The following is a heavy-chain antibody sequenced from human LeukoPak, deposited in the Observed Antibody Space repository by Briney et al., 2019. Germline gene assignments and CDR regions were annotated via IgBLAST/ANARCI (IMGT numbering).Heavy chain of an antibody. CDR2: INQDGSEK. V-gene: IGHV3-7*01. Sequence: GGSLRLSCAASGFTFSSYAMSWVRQAPGKGLEWVANINQDGSEKSYVDSVKGQFTISRDNARNSLYLQMNSLRAEDTAVYYCATSRPFDYWGQGTLVTVSS. J-gene: IGHJ4*02. CDR3: ATSRPFDY. CDR1: GFTFSSYA.